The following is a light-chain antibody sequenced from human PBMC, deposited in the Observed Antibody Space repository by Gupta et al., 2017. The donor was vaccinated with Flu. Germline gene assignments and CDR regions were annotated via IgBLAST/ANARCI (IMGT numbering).Light chain of an antibody. V-gene: IGLV1-51*02. CDR1: TANIGDKY. Sequence: QSVLTQPPSVSAAPGQTVTISCSGTTANIGDKYLSWYKKLPGTAPKLLIYEDNKRPSGIPDRFSGSKSGTSATLGITGLQTGDEAEYYCGTWDSSLNAAVFGGGTKLTVL. CDR3: GTWDSSLNAAV. J-gene: IGLJ3*02. CDR2: EDN.